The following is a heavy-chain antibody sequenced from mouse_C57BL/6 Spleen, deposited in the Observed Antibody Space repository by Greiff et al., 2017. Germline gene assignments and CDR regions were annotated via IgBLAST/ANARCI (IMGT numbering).Heavy chain of an antibody. Sequence: EVQVVESGGGLVKPGGSLKLSCAASGFTFSSYAMSWVRQTPEKRLEWVATISDGGSYTYYPDNVKGRFTISRDNAKNNLYLQMSHLKSEDTAMYYCARDTSGMGAMDYWGQGTSVTVSS. CDR1: GFTFSSYA. CDR3: ARDTSGMGAMDY. V-gene: IGHV5-4*01. J-gene: IGHJ4*01. CDR2: ISDGGSYT. D-gene: IGHD2-10*02.